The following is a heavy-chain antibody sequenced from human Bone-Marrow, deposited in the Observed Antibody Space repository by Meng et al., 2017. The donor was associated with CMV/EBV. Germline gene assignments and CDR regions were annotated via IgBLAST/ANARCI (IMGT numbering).Heavy chain of an antibody. Sequence: ETLSLTCAASGFTFSSYAMHWVRQASGKGLEWVGRIRSKANSYATAYAASVKGRFTISRDDSKNTAYLQMNSLKTEDTAVYYCTRDYDLEGPYYYYGMDVWGQGTTVTVSS. CDR1: GFTFSSYA. J-gene: IGHJ6*02. D-gene: IGHD3-3*01. CDR2: IRSKANSYAT. CDR3: TRDYDLEGPYYYYGMDV. V-gene: IGHV3-73*01.